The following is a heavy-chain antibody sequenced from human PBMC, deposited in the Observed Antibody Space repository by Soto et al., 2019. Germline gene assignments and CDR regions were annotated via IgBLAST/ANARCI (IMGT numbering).Heavy chain of an antibody. CDR2: IRAYNGYT. D-gene: IGHD6-19*01. V-gene: IGHV1-18*04. Sequence: ASVKVSCKASGYTFTSYGISWVRQAPGQGLEWMGWIRAYNGYTNYAQKFQGRVTVTTDTSTSTAYMELRSLISDDTAVYYCARASDGYRSGWYVGYFDFWGQGTLVTVSS. CDR1: GYTFTSYG. J-gene: IGHJ4*02. CDR3: ARASDGYRSGWYVGYFDF.